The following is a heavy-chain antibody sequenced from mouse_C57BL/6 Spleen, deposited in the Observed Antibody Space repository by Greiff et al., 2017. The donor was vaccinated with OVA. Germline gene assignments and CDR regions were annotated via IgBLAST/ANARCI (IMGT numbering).Heavy chain of an antibody. D-gene: IGHD3-2*02. CDR2: ICSGGDYI. Sequence: EVMLVESGEGLVKPGGSLKLSCAASGFTFSSYAMSWVRQTPEKRLEWVAYICSGGDYIYYADTVKGRFPISRDNARNTLYLQMSRLKSEDTAMYYCTGAGTAQATYYAMDYWGQGTSVTVSA. J-gene: IGHJ4*01. CDR1: GFTFSSYA. V-gene: IGHV5-9-1*02. CDR3: TGAGTAQATYYAMDY.